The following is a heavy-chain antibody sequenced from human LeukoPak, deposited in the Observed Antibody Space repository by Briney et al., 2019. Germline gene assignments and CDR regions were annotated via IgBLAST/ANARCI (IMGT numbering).Heavy chain of an antibody. D-gene: IGHD2-15*01. CDR2: IGGSGGNT. CDR1: GFTFSSYA. CDR3: AKVPRYCSGGSCQTQYFDY. Sequence: GGSLRLSCGASGFTFSSYAMSWVRQAPGKGLEWVSAIGGSGGNTYYADSVKGRFTISRDNSKNTLYLRMNSLRAEDTAVYYCAKVPRYCSGGSCQTQYFDYWGQGTLVTVSS. J-gene: IGHJ4*02. V-gene: IGHV3-23*01.